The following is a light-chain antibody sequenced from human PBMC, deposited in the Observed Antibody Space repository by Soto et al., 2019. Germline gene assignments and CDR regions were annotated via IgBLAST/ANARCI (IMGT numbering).Light chain of an antibody. J-gene: IGKJ1*01. V-gene: IGKV3-11*01. CDR2: DAS. CDR3: QHRSSWPRT. Sequence: EIVLTQSPATLSLSPGERATLSCRASQSISSKLGWYQQKPGQAPRLLIYDASNRATDIPARFSGSGSGTDFTLIISSLQPEVSAVYYCQHRSSWPRTFGRGTKVEIK. CDR1: QSISSK.